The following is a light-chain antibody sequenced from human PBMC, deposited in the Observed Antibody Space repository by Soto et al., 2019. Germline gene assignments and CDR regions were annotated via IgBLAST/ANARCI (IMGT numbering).Light chain of an antibody. Sequence: DIQLTQSPSFLSASVGDRVTITCRASQGISSYLAWYQQKPGKAPKLLLYAASTLQSGVPSRFSGSGSGTEFTLTISSLQAEDFATYYCQQLNSYPSFGQGTRLEIK. J-gene: IGKJ5*01. V-gene: IGKV1-9*01. CDR2: AAS. CDR3: QQLNSYPS. CDR1: QGISSY.